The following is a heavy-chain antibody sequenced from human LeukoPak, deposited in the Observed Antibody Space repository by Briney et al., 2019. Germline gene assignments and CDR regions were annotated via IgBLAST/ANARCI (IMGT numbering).Heavy chain of an antibody. CDR2: IYYSGST. CDR3: ARHSYYYASSGYYYHFDY. V-gene: IGHV4-39*01. J-gene: IGHJ4*02. Sequence: PSETLSLTRTVSIRSIISNYYWGWIRQSPGKGLEWIGSIYYSGSTYYNPSLKSRVTISVDTSKSQFFLRVTSVTPSDEAVSYCARHSYYYASSGYYYHFDYWGQGTLVTVSS. CDR1: IRSIISNYY. D-gene: IGHD3-22*01.